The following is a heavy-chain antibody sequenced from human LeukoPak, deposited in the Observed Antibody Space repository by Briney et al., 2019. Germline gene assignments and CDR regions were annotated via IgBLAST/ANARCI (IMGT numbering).Heavy chain of an antibody. V-gene: IGHV3-23*01. Sequence: GGSLRLSCAASGFTFSSYAMSWVRQAPGKGLEWVSAISGSGGSTYYADSVKGRFTISRDNSKNTLYLQMNSLRAEDTAVYYCAKVRTRFLEWLLPTFDYWGQGTLVTVSS. CDR1: GFTFSSYA. CDR2: ISGSGGST. CDR3: AKVRTRFLEWLLPTFDY. J-gene: IGHJ4*02. D-gene: IGHD3-3*01.